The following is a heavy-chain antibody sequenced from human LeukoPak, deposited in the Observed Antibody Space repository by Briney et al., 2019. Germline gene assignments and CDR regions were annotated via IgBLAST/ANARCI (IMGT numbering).Heavy chain of an antibody. CDR3: ARRKRGSGGPFDY. CDR1: GDSISSYF. D-gene: IGHD6-19*01. CDR2: IHPSGST. V-gene: IGHV4-4*07. Sequence: SETLSLTCTVSGDSISSYFWSWVRQPAGKGLEWIGRIHPSGSTAYNPSLKSRVTISIDTSKKQFSLELSSVTAADTAIYFCARRKRGSGGPFDYWGQGTLVTVSP. J-gene: IGHJ4*02.